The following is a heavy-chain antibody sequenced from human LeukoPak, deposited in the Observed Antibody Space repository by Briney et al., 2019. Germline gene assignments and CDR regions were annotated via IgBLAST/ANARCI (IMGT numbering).Heavy chain of an antibody. CDR2: IYHSGST. CDR1: GYSISTGYY. CDR3: ARDGRIRFPVTNWLDP. V-gene: IGHV4-38-2*02. Sequence: PSETLSLTCTVSGYSISTGYYWGWIRQPPGKGLEWIASIYHSGSTYYNLSLKSRVTISVDTSKNQFSLRLSSVTAADTAVYYCARDGRIRFPVTNWLDPWGQGTLVTVSS. D-gene: IGHD3-3*01. J-gene: IGHJ5*02.